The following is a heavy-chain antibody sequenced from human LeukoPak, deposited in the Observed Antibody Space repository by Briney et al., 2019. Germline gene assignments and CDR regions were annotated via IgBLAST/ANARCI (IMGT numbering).Heavy chain of an antibody. CDR1: GFTFSSYG. Sequence: GGSLRLSCAASGFTFSSYGMHWVRQAPGKGLEWVAVIWYDGSNKYYADSVKGRFTITRDNSKNTLYLQMNSLRAEDKAVYYCARDRFQGDYYYGMDVWGKGTTVTVSS. J-gene: IGHJ6*04. CDR2: IWYDGSNK. D-gene: IGHD3-10*01. V-gene: IGHV3-33*01. CDR3: ARDRFQGDYYYGMDV.